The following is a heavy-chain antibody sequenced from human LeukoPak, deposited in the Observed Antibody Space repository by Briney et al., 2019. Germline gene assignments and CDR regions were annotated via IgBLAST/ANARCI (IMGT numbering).Heavy chain of an antibody. D-gene: IGHD3-16*01. J-gene: IGHJ5*02. CDR1: GFTFSDYF. V-gene: IGHV3-11*06. CDR3: ARCIHKPHGPRASCFVTWFDP. CDR2: ISSSSSNT. Sequence: GGSLRLSCAASGFTFSDYFMTWIRQAPGKGLEWVSYISSSSSNTNYADSVKGRFTISRDNAKNSLSLQMNSLRAEDTAVYYCARCIHKPHGPRASCFVTWFDPWGQGPLVPVS.